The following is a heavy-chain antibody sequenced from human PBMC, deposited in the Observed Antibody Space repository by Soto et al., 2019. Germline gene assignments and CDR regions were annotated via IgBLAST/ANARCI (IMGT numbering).Heavy chain of an antibody. D-gene: IGHD6-19*01. Sequence: QVQLVQSGAAVKKPGSSVKVSCKASGGTFSNYAISWVRQAPGQGLEWMGGITPISGTANYAQKFQGRVTITADESMSTAYMELSRLRSDDTAVYYCAQTLGLAVAGPGRFDLWGRGTLVTVSS. J-gene: IGHJ2*01. CDR2: ITPISGTA. CDR3: AQTLGLAVAGPGRFDL. CDR1: GGTFSNYA. V-gene: IGHV1-69*12.